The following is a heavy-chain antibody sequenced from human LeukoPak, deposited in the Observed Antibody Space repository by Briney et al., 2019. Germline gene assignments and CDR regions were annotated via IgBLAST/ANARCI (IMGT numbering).Heavy chain of an antibody. V-gene: IGHV3-23*01. D-gene: IGHD1-7*01. Sequence: PGGSLRLSCAASGFTFSTYAMSWVRQAPGKGLEWVSTISGSGGSTYYADSVKGRFTISRDNSKNTLYLQMNSLRAEDTDVYYCAKEGGTGTRFDYWGQGTLVTVSS. J-gene: IGHJ4*02. CDR3: AKEGGTGTRFDY. CDR1: GFTFSTYA. CDR2: ISGSGGST.